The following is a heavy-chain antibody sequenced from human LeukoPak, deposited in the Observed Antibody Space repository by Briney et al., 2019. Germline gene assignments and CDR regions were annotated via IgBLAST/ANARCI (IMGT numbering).Heavy chain of an antibody. V-gene: IGHV3-48*03. J-gene: IGHJ4*02. D-gene: IGHD2-21*01. CDR1: GFTFSSYE. Sequence: GGSLRHSCAAPGFTFSSYEMKWVRQAPGKGLEWVSYISSSGSTIHYADSVKGRFTNSRDNAKNSLYLQMNSLRAEDTAVYYCARVDRGFHIVVDYWGQGTLVTVSS. CDR3: ARVDRGFHIVVDY. CDR2: ISSSGSTI.